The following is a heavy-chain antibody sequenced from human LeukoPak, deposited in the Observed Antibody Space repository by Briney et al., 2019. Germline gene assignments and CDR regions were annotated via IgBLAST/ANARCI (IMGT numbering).Heavy chain of an antibody. CDR3: ASSGYGSKGGGEHDY. V-gene: IGHV4-59*08. CDR1: GGSISSYY. D-gene: IGHD2-2*01. J-gene: IGHJ4*02. Sequence: SETLSLTCTVSGGSISSYYWSWIRQPPGKGLEWIGYIYYNGSTNYNPSLRSRVTISVDTSKNQFSLKLSSVTAADTAVYYCASSGYGSKGGGEHDYWGQGTLVTVSS. CDR2: IYYNGST.